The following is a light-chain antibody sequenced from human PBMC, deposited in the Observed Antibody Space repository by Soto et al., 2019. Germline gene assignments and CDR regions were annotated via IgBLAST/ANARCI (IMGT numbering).Light chain of an antibody. CDR1: SSDVGGYNY. J-gene: IGLJ3*02. CDR2: EVS. Sequence: QSALTQPASVSGSPGQSITISCTGTSSDVGGYNYVSWYQQHPGKAPKLMIYEVSNRPSGVSNLFSGSKSGNTASLTISGRQAEDEADYYCSSYTSSSPRVFGGGTKLTVL. V-gene: IGLV2-14*01. CDR3: SSYTSSSPRV.